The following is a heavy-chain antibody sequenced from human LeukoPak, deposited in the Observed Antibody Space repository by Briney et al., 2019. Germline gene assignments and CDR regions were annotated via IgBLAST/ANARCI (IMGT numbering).Heavy chain of an antibody. D-gene: IGHD2-15*01. CDR1: GGSISSGDYY. Sequence: SETLSLTCTVSGGSISSGDYYWRWSRQPPGRGLEWIVYINYRGSTYYNPSLKSRVTISVATSKNQFSLTLSSVTAADTAVYYCARTPSGYCSGGSCYPYYFDYWGQGTLVTVSS. CDR3: ARTPSGYCSGGSCYPYYFDY. V-gene: IGHV4-30-4*01. CDR2: INYRGST. J-gene: IGHJ4*02.